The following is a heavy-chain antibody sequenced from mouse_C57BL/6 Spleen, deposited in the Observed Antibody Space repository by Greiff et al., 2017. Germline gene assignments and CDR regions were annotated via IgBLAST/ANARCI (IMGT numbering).Heavy chain of an antibody. CDR2: MNYDGSST. CDR3: AREGDYYGSSSWFAY. V-gene: IGHV5-16*01. J-gene: IGHJ3*01. Sequence: EVQLVESEGGLVQPGSSMKLSCTASGFTFSDYYMAWVRQVPEKGLEWVANMNYDGSSTYYLDSLKSRFIISRDNAKNILYLQMSSLKSEDTATDDCAREGDYYGSSSWFAYWGQGTLVTVSA. CDR1: GFTFSDYY. D-gene: IGHD1-1*01.